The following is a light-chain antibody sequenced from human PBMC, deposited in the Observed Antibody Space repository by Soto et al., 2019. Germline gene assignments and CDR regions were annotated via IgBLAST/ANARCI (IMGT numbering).Light chain of an antibody. J-gene: IGKJ2*01. CDR3: QQYNNWPPKYT. V-gene: IGKV3-15*01. CDR1: QSVSSN. Sequence: EIVMTQSPATLSVSPGERATLSCRASQSVSSNLAWYQQKFGQAPRLLIYGASTRATDIPARFSGSGSGTEFTLTISSLQSEDFAVYYCQQYNNWPPKYTFGQGTKLEIK. CDR2: GAS.